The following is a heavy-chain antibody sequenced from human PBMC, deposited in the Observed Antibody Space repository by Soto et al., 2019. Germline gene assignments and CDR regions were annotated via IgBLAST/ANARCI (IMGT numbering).Heavy chain of an antibody. CDR2: ISAHNGNT. D-gene: IGHD6-6*01. CDR1: GYAFTTYG. CDR3: ARGRDGDY. J-gene: IGHJ4*02. Sequence: QVHLVQSGAXXXKPGASVKVSCKGSGYAFTTYGITWVRQAPGQGLEWMGWISAHNGNTNYAQKLQGRVTVTRDTSTSTAYMELRSLRSDDTAVYYCARGRDGDYWGQGALVTVSS. V-gene: IGHV1-18*01.